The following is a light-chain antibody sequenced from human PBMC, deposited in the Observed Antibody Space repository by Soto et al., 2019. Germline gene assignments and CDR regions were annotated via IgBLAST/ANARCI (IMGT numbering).Light chain of an antibody. V-gene: IGLV2-8*01. CDR2: EVN. Sequence: QSALTQPPSASGSPGQSVTISCTGTSSDVGGYNYVSWYQQHPGKAPKLMIYEVNKRPSGVPDRFSGSKSGNAASLTVSGLQAEDEADYYCSSYAGSNLGVFGGGTKVTVL. CDR3: SSYAGSNLGV. J-gene: IGLJ2*01. CDR1: SSDVGGYNY.